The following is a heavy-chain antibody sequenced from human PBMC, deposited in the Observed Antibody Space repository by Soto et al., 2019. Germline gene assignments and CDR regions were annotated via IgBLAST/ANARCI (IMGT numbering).Heavy chain of an antibody. J-gene: IGHJ3*02. Sequence: SETLSLTCAVYGGSFSGYYWSWIRQPPGKGLEWIGEINHSGSTNYNPSLKSRVTISVDTSKNQFSLKLSSVTAADTAVYYCARGGSYYDSSASTRGYAFDIWGQGTMVTVSS. CDR2: INHSGST. CDR1: GGSFSGYY. D-gene: IGHD3-22*01. CDR3: ARGGSYYDSSASTRGYAFDI. V-gene: IGHV4-34*01.